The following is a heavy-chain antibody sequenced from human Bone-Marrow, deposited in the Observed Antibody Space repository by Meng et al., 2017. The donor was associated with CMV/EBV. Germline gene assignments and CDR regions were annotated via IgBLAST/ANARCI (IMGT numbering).Heavy chain of an antibody. CDR1: GFTFSSYS. CDR3: ARVSPIWWSIDY. D-gene: IGHD2-15*01. J-gene: IGHJ4*02. Sequence: GGSLRLSCAASGFTFSSYSMNWVRQAPGKGLEWVSSISSSSSYIYYADSVKGRFTISRDNAKNSLYLQMNSLRAEDTAVYYCARVSPIWWSIDYWGQGTLVIVSS. CDR2: ISSSSSYI. V-gene: IGHV3-21*01.